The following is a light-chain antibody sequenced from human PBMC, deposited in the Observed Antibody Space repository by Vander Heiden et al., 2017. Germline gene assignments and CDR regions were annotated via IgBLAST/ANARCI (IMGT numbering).Light chain of an antibody. CDR2: GAS. V-gene: IGKV1-9*01. CDR1: QGISNY. J-gene: IGKJ4*01. CDR3: QQLDSYPRT. Sequence: IQLTQSPSSLSASVGDRVTITCRASQGISNYLAWYQQKPGKAPNLLIYGASTLQTGVPSRFSGSGYGTDFTLTISSLPPEDFATYYCQQLDSYPRTFGGGTKVEIK.